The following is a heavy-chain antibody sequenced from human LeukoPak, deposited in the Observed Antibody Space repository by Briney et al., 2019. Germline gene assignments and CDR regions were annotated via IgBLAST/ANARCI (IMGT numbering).Heavy chain of an antibody. J-gene: IGHJ6*03. V-gene: IGHV4-4*07. CDR2: IYTSGST. Sequence: SETLSLTCTVSGGSISSYYWSWIRQPAGKGLEWIGRIYTSGSTNYNPSLKSRVTMSVDTSKNQFSLKLSSVTAADTAVYYCASGKPGCSSTSCPWNYYYMDVWGKGTTVTVSS. CDR1: GGSISSYY. CDR3: ASGKPGCSSTSCPWNYYYMDV. D-gene: IGHD2-2*01.